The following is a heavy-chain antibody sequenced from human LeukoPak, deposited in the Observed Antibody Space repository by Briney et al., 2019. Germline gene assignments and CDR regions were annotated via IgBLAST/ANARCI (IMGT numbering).Heavy chain of an antibody. CDR2: ISGRDASSGSAAST. Sequence: PGGSLRLSCAASGYTFSSYAMSWVRQAPGRGLEWVSGISGRDASSGSAASTDYADSVKGRFTISRDNPKNTVYLQMNSLRVEDTAVYYCAKDRLRWLRGPDDYMDVWGKGTTVTVS. CDR3: AKDRLRWLRGPDDYMDV. CDR1: GYTFSSYA. V-gene: IGHV3-23*04. D-gene: IGHD4-17*01. J-gene: IGHJ6*03.